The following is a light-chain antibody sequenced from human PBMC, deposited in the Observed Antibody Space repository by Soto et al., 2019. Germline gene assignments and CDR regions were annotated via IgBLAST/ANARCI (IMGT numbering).Light chain of an antibody. Sequence: DIQMTQSPSSLSASVGDRVTITCRASQNINNYLNWYQQKPGKAPNLLIYSTSNLQSGVPSRFSGSGSGTDFTLTIRSLQPEDFASYYCQQSYSTPITFGGGTKVDNK. J-gene: IGKJ4*01. V-gene: IGKV1-39*01. CDR2: STS. CDR3: QQSYSTPIT. CDR1: QNINNY.